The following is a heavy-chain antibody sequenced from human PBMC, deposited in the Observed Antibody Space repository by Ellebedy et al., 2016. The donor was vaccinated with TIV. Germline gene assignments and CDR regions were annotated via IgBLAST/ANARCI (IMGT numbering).Heavy chain of an antibody. CDR1: GYTFTSYY. J-gene: IGHJ4*02. CDR3: ARASLADTFDY. V-gene: IGHV1-46*01. CDR2: INPSGGST. Sequence: ASVKVSXXASGYTFTSYYMHWVRQAPGQGLEWMGIINPSGGSTSYAQKFQGRVTMTRDTSTSTVYMELSSLRSEDTAVYYCARASLADTFDYWGQGTQVTVSS. D-gene: IGHD6-19*01.